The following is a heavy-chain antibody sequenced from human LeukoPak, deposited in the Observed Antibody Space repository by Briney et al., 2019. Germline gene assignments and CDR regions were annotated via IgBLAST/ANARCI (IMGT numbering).Heavy chain of an antibody. Sequence: SETLSLTCTVSGGSLSSYFWSWIRQPPGKGLEWIGFIYYSGSTNYNPSLKSRVTMSVDTSKNQFSLRLTSVTAADTSVYYCARRAWFGESGFDYWGQGTLVTVSS. CDR3: ARRAWFGESGFDY. CDR1: GGSLSSYF. J-gene: IGHJ4*02. V-gene: IGHV4-59*08. CDR2: IYYSGST. D-gene: IGHD3-10*01.